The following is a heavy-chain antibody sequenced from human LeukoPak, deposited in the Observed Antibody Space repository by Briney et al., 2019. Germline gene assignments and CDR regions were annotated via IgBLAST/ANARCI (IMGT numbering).Heavy chain of an antibody. CDR1: GFSVRSKY. CDR2: TSGNGATT. Sequence: GGSLRLSCAASGFSVRSKYMSWVRQAPGKGLEWVSGTSGNGATTYYADSVKGRFTISRDNSKNTLYLQMNSLRAEDTSVYFCARVFVGENFDYWGRGTLVTVSS. CDR3: ARVFVGENFDY. J-gene: IGHJ4*02. D-gene: IGHD6-13*01. V-gene: IGHV3-23*01.